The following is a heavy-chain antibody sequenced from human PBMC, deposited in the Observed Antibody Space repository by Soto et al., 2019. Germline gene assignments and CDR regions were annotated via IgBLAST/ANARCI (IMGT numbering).Heavy chain of an antibody. J-gene: IGHJ4*02. CDR2: IYYSGST. Sequence: SETLSLTCTVSGGSVSSGSYYWSWIRQPPGKGLEWIGYIYYSGSTNYNPSLKSRVTISVDTSKNQFSLKLSSVTAADTAVYCCARDSSVPYYYGSGSYRPFDYWGQGTLVTVSS. D-gene: IGHD3-10*01. CDR1: GGSVSSGSYY. CDR3: ARDSSVPYYYGSGSYRPFDY. V-gene: IGHV4-61*01.